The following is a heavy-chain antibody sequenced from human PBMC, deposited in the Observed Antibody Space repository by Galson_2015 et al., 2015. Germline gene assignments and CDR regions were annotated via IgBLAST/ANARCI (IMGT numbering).Heavy chain of an antibody. J-gene: IGHJ5*02. Sequence: SLRLSCAASGFTFSSYAMSWVRQAPGKGLEWVSAISGSGGSTYYADSVKGRFTISRDNSKNTLYLQMNSLRAEDTAVYYCAKDPGNMVRGVMTFDPWGQGTLVTVSS. CDR3: AKDPGNMVRGVMTFDP. CDR1: GFTFSSYA. D-gene: IGHD3-10*01. V-gene: IGHV3-23*01. CDR2: ISGSGGST.